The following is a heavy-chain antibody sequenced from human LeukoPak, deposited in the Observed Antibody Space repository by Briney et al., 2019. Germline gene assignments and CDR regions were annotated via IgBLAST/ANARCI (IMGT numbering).Heavy chain of an antibody. CDR3: ARERLHGVLDY. Sequence: GGSLRLSCAASGFTFSSYGMHWVRQAPGKGLEWVAVIWYDGSNKYYADSVKGRFTISRDNSKNTLYLQMNSLRAEDTAVYYCARERLHGVLDYWGQGTLGTVSS. J-gene: IGHJ4*02. CDR2: IWYDGSNK. V-gene: IGHV3-33*01. D-gene: IGHD4-11*01. CDR1: GFTFSSYG.